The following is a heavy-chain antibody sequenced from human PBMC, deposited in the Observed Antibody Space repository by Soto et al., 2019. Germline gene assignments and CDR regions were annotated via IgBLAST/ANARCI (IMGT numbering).Heavy chain of an antibody. Sequence: GGSLRLSCAASGFTFSSYAMSWVRQAPGKGLEWVSAISGSGGSTYYADSVKGRFTISRDNSKNTLYLQMNSLRAEDTAVYYCAKDPGSVVAAAGKASWGQGTLVTVSS. CDR3: AKDPGSVVAAAGKAS. D-gene: IGHD6-13*01. CDR1: GFTFSSYA. J-gene: IGHJ5*02. V-gene: IGHV3-23*01. CDR2: ISGSGGST.